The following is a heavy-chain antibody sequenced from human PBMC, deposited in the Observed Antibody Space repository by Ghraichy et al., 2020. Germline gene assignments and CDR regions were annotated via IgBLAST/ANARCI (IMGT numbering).Heavy chain of an antibody. CDR3: ARNRGSSSYDYYGIDV. Sequence: SETLSLTCSVSGGSIRRNYWSWIRQPPGKGLEWIGYIFYSGTTNYNPVLKSRVTLSVGPSKNQFSLTVWSVNAANTAVYYCARNRGSSSYDYYGIDVWGQGTTVTVSS. CDR2: IFYSGTT. V-gene: IGHV4-59*01. J-gene: IGHJ6*02. CDR1: GGSIRRNY. D-gene: IGHD1-14*01.